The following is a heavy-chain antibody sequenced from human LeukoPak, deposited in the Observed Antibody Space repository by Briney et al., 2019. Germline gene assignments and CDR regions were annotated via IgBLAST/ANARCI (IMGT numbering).Heavy chain of an antibody. CDR1: GYTLSSYF. J-gene: IGHJ4*02. Sequence: ASVKVSCKASGYTLSSYFMHWVRKAPGQGLEWMGIINPSDGSTSYARELQGRVTMTRDTSTGTVYMELSGLRSEDTAVYYCARVDVTFGLIGDYWGQGTLVTVSS. V-gene: IGHV1-46*01. D-gene: IGHD2-21*02. CDR2: INPSDGST. CDR3: ARVDVTFGLIGDY.